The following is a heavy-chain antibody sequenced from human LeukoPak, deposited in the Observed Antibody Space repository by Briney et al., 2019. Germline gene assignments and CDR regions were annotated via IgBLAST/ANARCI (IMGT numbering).Heavy chain of an antibody. CDR3: AKELQTYDFWSGSVDY. D-gene: IGHD3-3*01. J-gene: IGHJ4*02. CDR2: IRYDGSNK. CDR1: GFTFGSYG. Sequence: QPGGSLRLSCAASGFTFGSYGMHWVRQAPGKGLEWVAFIRYDGSNKYYADSVKGRFTISRDNSKNTLYLQMNSLRAEDTAVYYCAKELQTYDFWSGSVDYWGQGTLVTVSS. V-gene: IGHV3-30*02.